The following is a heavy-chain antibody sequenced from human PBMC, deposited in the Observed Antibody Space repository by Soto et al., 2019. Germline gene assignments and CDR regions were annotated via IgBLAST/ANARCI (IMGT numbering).Heavy chain of an antibody. CDR2: ISGSVGST. D-gene: IGHD3-10*01. V-gene: IGHV3-23*01. Sequence: EVQLLESGGGLVQPGGSLRLSCAASGSGFIFSSYGMSWVRQAPGKGLEWVSGISGSVGSTYYTDSVKGRFTISRDNSRDTVYLQVNSLRAEDTAVYYCAQDLYGSGSYGMDVWGQGTTVIVSS. J-gene: IGHJ6*02. CDR3: AQDLYGSGSYGMDV. CDR1: GFIFSSYG.